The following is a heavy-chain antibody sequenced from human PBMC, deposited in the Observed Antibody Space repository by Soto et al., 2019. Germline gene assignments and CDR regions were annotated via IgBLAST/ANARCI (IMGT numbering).Heavy chain of an antibody. V-gene: IGHV4-59*02. CDR1: GGSVSSYY. CDR3: ARRSIAIAARPYGAFDL. Sequence: TVSGGSVSSYYWSWIRQTPGKGLEWIGYIYYSGSTNYNPSLKSRVTISVDTSKNQFSLKLSSVTAADTAVYYCARRSIAIAARPYGAFDLWGQGTMVTVSS. CDR2: IYYSGST. J-gene: IGHJ3*01. D-gene: IGHD6-6*01.